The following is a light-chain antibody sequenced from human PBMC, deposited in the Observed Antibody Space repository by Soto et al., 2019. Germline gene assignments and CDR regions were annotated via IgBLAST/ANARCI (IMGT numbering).Light chain of an antibody. CDR3: QQYGSSTT. CDR1: QSVSSSY. V-gene: IGKV3-20*01. J-gene: IGKJ4*01. Sequence: EIVLTQSPGTLSLSPGERATLSCRASQSVSSSYLAWYQQKPGQAPRLLIYGASSRATGIPDRFSGSGSGTAFTLTISRLEPEDFAVYYCQQYGSSTTFGGGTKVEIK. CDR2: GAS.